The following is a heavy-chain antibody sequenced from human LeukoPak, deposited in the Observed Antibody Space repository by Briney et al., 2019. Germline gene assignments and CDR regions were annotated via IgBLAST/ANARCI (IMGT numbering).Heavy chain of an antibody. V-gene: IGHV4-34*01. CDR1: GGSFSGYY. D-gene: IGHD6-25*01. CDR2: INHSGST. J-gene: IGHJ4*02. Sequence: PSETLSLTCAVYGGSFSGYYWSWIRQPPGKGLEWIGEINHSGSTNYNPSLKSRVTISVDPSKNQFSLKLSSVTAADTAVYYCARALLALKVRLDFDYWGQGTLVTVSS. CDR3: ARALLALKVRLDFDY.